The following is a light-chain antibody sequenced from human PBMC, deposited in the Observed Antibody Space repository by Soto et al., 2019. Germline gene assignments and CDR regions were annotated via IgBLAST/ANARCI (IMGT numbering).Light chain of an antibody. V-gene: IGLV1-44*01. CDR1: SSNIGSHL. Sequence: QSVLTQPPSVSGTPGQRVTISCSGSSSNIGSHLVNWYQQVPGTAPRLLIYTNNQRPSGVPDRFSDSKSGTSASLAISGLQSEDEAHYYCAPWDASLQRWVFGGGTKVTVL. CDR2: TNN. J-gene: IGLJ3*02. CDR3: APWDASLQRWV.